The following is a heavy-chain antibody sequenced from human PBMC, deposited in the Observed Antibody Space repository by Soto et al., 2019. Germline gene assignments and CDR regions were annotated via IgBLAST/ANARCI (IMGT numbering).Heavy chain of an antibody. CDR3: ARAVTTEGPDY. CDR2: IYYSGST. D-gene: IGHD4-17*01. J-gene: IGHJ4*02. Sequence: QVQLQESGPGLVKPSETLSLTCTVSGGSISSYYWSWIRQPPGKGLEWLGYIYYSGSTNYNPSLKSRVTISVDTSKNQFSLKLSSVTAADTAVYYCARAVTTEGPDYWGQGTLVTVSS. V-gene: IGHV4-59*01. CDR1: GGSISSYY.